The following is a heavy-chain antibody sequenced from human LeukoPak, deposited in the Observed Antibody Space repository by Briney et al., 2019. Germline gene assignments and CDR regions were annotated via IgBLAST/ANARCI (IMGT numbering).Heavy chain of an antibody. V-gene: IGHV3-7*01. CDR3: EVDY. J-gene: IGHJ4*02. Sequence: GGSLRLSCAASGCTFSSYWMRWVRQAPGQGLEGVANTKLDGSEKYYVDSVKGRFSISRDNAKNSLYLQMNSLRAQGTAVYYCEVDYWGQGTLVTVSS. CDR1: GCTFSSYW. CDR2: TKLDGSEK.